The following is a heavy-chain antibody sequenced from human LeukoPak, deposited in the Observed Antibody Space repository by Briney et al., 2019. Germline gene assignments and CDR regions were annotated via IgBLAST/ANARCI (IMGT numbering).Heavy chain of an antibody. D-gene: IGHD3-9*01. CDR2: LIPIFGSA. Sequence: ASVKVSCKASGGTFSSYAISWVRQAPGQGPEWMGGLIPIFGSANYAHKFQSTVPITTHEFPRTAYLELSSLRSEDTAVYYCARDQYYDILTGYLHDYYYYYMDVWGKGTTVTVSS. J-gene: IGHJ6*03. CDR1: GGTFSSYA. V-gene: IGHV1-69*05. CDR3: ARDQYYDILTGYLHDYYYYYMDV.